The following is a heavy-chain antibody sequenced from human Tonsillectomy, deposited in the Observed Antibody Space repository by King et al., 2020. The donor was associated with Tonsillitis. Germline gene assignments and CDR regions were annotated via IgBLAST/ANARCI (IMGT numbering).Heavy chain of an antibody. V-gene: IGHV4-34*01. CDR3: ARVVITMPPDY. D-gene: IGHD3-22*01. CDR1: GGSFSGYY. J-gene: IGHJ4*02. Sequence: VQLQQWGAGLLKPSETLSLTCAVYGGSFSGYYWSWIRQPPGKGLEWIGEINHSGSTNYNPSLKSRVTISVDMSKNQFSLKLSSVTAADTAVYYCARVVITMPPDYWGQGTLVTVSS. CDR2: INHSGST.